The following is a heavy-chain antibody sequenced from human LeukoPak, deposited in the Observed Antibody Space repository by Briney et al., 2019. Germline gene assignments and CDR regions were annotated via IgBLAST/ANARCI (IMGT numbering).Heavy chain of an antibody. D-gene: IGHD7-27*01. V-gene: IGHV4-59*01. CDR3: ARSPLGTHYYYMDV. Sequence: SETLSLTCTVSGGSISTYYWSWIRQSPGKGLEWIGYIYYSGSTYYNPSLKSRVTISVDTSRNQFSLKLTSVTAVDTAVYYCARSPLGTHYYYMDVWGKGTTVTVSS. CDR1: GGSISTYY. CDR2: IYYSGST. J-gene: IGHJ6*03.